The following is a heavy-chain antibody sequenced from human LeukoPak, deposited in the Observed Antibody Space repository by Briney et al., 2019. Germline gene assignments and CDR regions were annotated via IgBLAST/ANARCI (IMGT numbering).Heavy chain of an antibody. CDR2: IYYSGST. CDR3: ARHGWVRITGTTHAFDI. V-gene: IGHV4-59*08. CDR1: GGSISSYY. Sequence: SETLSLTCTVSGGSISSYYWSWIRQPPGKGLEWIGYIYYSGSTNYNPSLKSRVTISVDTSKNQFSLKLSSVTAADMAVYYCARHGWVRITGTTHAFDIWGQGTMVTVSS. J-gene: IGHJ3*02. D-gene: IGHD1-20*01.